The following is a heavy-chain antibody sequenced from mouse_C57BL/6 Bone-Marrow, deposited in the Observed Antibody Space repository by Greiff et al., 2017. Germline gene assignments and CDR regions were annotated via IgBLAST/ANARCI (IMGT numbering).Heavy chain of an antibody. Sequence: QVQLKQPGAELVRPGSSVKLSCKASGYTFTSYWMDWVKQRPGQGLEWIGNIYPSDSETHYNQKFKDKATLTVDKSSSTAYMQLSSLTSEDSAVYYCAHYGSSYGYFDYWGQGTTLTVSS. J-gene: IGHJ2*01. V-gene: IGHV1-61*01. CDR1: GYTFTSYW. CDR2: IYPSDSET. D-gene: IGHD1-1*01. CDR3: AHYGSSYGYFDY.